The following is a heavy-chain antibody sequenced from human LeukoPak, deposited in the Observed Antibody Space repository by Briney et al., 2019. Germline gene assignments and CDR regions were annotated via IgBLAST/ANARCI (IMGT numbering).Heavy chain of an antibody. CDR3: AKDGSQWLASHFDY. Sequence: GGSLRLSCAASGFTFSTYAMHWVRQAPGKGLEWVAVISYDGSHKYYVDSVTGRFTISRDNSKNTLYLQMNSLRAEDTAVYYCAKDGSQWLASHFDYWGQGTLVTVSS. V-gene: IGHV3-30*18. J-gene: IGHJ4*02. D-gene: IGHD6-19*01. CDR2: ISYDGSHK. CDR1: GFTFSTYA.